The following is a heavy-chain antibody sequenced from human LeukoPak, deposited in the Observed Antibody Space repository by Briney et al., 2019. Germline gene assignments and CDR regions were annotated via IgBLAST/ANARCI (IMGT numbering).Heavy chain of an antibody. CDR3: TRHGRPVGVDWYFDL. J-gene: IGHJ2*01. D-gene: IGHD6-6*01. CDR1: GGSISSYY. CDR2: ISHSGYT. Sequence: SETLSLTCTVSGGSISSYYWSWIRQPPGKGLEWVGFISHSGYTNYNASLKSRVTISVDTSKNHFSLKVSSVTAADTAVYYCTRHGRPVGVDWYFDLWGRGTLVTVSS. V-gene: IGHV4-59*08.